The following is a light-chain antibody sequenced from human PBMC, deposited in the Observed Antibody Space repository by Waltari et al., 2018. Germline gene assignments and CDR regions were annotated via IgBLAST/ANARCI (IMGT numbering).Light chain of an antibody. V-gene: IGKV1-27*01. CDR1: RGITNY. CDR3: QQYDSVPPT. CDR2: AAS. J-gene: IGKJ1*01. Sequence: DIQMTQSPSSLSASVRDRVTITCRASRGITNYLVWYQQKPGKVPNLLIFAASTLQSGVPSRFSASGAGSDFTLTISSLQPEDAATYYCQQYDSVPPTFGQGTKVDIK.